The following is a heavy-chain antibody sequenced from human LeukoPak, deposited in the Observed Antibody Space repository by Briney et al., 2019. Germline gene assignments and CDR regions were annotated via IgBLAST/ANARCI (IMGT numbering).Heavy chain of an antibody. J-gene: IGHJ5*02. CDR1: GFTFSRNS. Sequence: GRSLRLSCAVSGFTFSRNSMHWVRQAPGKGLEWVADISCDGNNKHYADSVKGRFTISGDNSKNTLYLQMNSLRPEDTAVYFCAREALTGSWYWFDPWGQGTLVTVSS. V-gene: IGHV3-30-3*01. CDR3: AREALTGSWYWFDP. D-gene: IGHD2-15*01. CDR2: ISCDGNNK.